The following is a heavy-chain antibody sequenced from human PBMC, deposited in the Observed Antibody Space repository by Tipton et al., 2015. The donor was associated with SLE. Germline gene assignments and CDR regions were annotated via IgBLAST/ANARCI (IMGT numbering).Heavy chain of an antibody. CDR2: IYHSGRT. D-gene: IGHD3-10*01. V-gene: IGHV4-39*07. CDR3: ARDISGHFAY. CDR1: GGSITNSNYY. Sequence: TLSLTCTVSGGSITNSNYYWGWIRQPPGKGLEWIGGIYHSGRTYYNPSLKSRVTISVDTSKNQFSLRLSSVTAADSAVYYCARDISGHFAYWSQGTLVTVSS. J-gene: IGHJ4*02.